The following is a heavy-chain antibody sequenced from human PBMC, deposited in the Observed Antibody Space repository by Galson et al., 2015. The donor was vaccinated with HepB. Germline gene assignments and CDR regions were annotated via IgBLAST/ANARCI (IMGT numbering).Heavy chain of an antibody. CDR2: ISYDESNQ. V-gene: IGHV3-30*18. CDR1: GFTFSSYA. Sequence: SLRLSCAASGFTFSSYAMHWVRQAPGKGLEWVAVISYDESNQYYADSVKGRFTISRDNSKNTLYLQMSSLRVEDTAVYYCAKVRVRRSSSWPHEYFHHWGQGTLVTVSS. J-gene: IGHJ1*01. CDR3: AKVRVRRSSSWPHEYFHH. D-gene: IGHD6-13*01.